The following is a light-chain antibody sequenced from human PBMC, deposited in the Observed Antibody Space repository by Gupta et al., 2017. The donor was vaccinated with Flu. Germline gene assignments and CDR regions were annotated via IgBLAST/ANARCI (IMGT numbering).Light chain of an antibody. CDR3: SSYQFCRSGDWV. CDR1: ATDSVVDTY. Sequence: CTVTATDSVVDTYVSCMHQHPCEATNLLLYEFYSRRSGVSPRFSCSKSGNAAALTISGLPAADEAAYYCSSYQFCRSGDWVFGGGTNLTVL. J-gene: IGLJ3*02. CDR2: EFY. V-gene: IGLV2-14*01.